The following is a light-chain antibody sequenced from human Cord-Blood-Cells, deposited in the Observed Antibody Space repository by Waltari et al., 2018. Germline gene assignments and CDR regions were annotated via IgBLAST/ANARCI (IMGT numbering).Light chain of an antibody. Sequence: EIVMTQSPATLSVSPGERATLSCRASQSVSSNLAWYQQKPGQAPRLLIYGSFTRDTGIRARFSGSGSGTEFTLTISSLQSEDFAVYYCQQYNNWPLTFGGGTKVEIK. CDR1: QSVSSN. J-gene: IGKJ4*01. CDR3: QQYNNWPLT. V-gene: IGKV3D-15*01. CDR2: GSF.